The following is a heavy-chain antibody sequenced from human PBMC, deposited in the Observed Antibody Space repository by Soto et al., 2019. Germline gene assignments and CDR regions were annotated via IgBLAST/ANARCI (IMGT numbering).Heavy chain of an antibody. CDR3: AKEGGLSGSYYISSSYYFDY. J-gene: IGHJ4*02. CDR2: ISYDGSNT. CDR1: GVSFSSYG. Sequence: QVQLVESGGGVVQPGRSLRLSCVASGVSFSSYGMQWVRQAPGKGLEWVAMISYDGSNTYYADSVKGRFTISRDNSNNTLYLQMNSLRAEDTSVYYCAKEGGLSGSYYISSSYYFDYWGQGPLVNVSS. V-gene: IGHV3-30*18. D-gene: IGHD1-26*01.